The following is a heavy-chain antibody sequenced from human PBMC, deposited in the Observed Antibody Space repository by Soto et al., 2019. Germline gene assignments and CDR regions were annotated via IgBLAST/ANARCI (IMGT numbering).Heavy chain of an antibody. CDR1: GFTFSSYG. J-gene: IGHJ4*02. Sequence: GGSLRLSCAASGFTFSSYGMHWVRQAPGKGLEWVAVIWYDGSNKYYADSVKGRFTISRDNSKNTLYLQMNSLRVEDTAVYYCARDLAARRDYFDYWGQGTLVTVSS. D-gene: IGHD6-6*01. CDR3: ARDLAARRDYFDY. V-gene: IGHV3-33*01. CDR2: IWYDGSNK.